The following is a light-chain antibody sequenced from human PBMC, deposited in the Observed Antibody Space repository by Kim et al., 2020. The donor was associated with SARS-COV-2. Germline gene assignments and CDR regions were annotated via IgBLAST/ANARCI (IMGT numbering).Light chain of an antibody. CDR1: QRILFSSNNNDL. Sequence: DIVMTQSPASLAVSLGERATINCKSSQRILFSSNNNDLLAWYQQKPGQPPKVLIFWASTRASGVPDRFSASGSGTEFTLTINNLQPEDVTVYYCLQYFITPYTFGQGTKLEI. CDR3: LQYFITPYT. V-gene: IGKV4-1*01. CDR2: WAS. J-gene: IGKJ2*01.